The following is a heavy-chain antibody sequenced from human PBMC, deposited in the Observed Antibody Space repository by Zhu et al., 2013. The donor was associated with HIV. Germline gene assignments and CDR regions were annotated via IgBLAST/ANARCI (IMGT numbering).Heavy chain of an antibody. V-gene: IGHV4-34*01. CDR2: INHSGST. CDR1: GGSFSGYY. J-gene: IGHJ4*02. Sequence: QVQLQQWGAGLLKPSETLSLTCAVYGGSFSGYYWSWIRQPPGKGLEWIGEINHSGSTNYNPSLKSRVTISVDTSKNQFSLKLSSVTAADTAVYYCAREDFVGMITFGGLRVLFRPPNGYWGQGTLVTVSS. D-gene: IGHD3-16*01. CDR3: AREDFVGMITFGGLRVLFRPPNGY.